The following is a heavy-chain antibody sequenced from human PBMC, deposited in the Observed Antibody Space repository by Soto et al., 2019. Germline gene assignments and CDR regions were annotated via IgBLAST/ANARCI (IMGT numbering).Heavy chain of an antibody. CDR2: IIPIFGTA. CDR1: GGTFSSYA. J-gene: IGHJ4*02. D-gene: IGHD5-18*01. Sequence: GASVKVSCKASGGTFSSYAISWVRQAPGQGLEWMGGIIPIFGTANYAQKFQGRVTITADESTSTAYMELSSLRSEDTAVYYCARARWVQLWLPGYWGQGTLVTDSS. V-gene: IGHV1-69*13. CDR3: ARARWVQLWLPGY.